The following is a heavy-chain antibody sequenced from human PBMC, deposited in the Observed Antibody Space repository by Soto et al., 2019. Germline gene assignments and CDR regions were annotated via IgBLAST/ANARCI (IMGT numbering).Heavy chain of an antibody. Sequence: ASVKVSCKASGYTFTSYYMHWVRQAPGQGLEWMGIINPSGGSTSYAQKFQGRVTMTRDTSTSTVYMELSSLRSEDTAVYYCARDFDTAMVSGGGAWDVWGQGTTVTVSS. CDR2: INPSGGST. D-gene: IGHD5-18*01. CDR1: GYTFTSYY. V-gene: IGHV1-46*01. CDR3: ARDFDTAMVSGGGAWDV. J-gene: IGHJ6*02.